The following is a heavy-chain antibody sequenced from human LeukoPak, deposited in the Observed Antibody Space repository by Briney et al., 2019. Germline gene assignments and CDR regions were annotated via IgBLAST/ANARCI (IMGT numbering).Heavy chain of an antibody. J-gene: IGHJ4*02. CDR1: GFTFSSYA. D-gene: IGHD3-22*01. CDR3: ATLHTNYYDSPEDY. V-gene: IGHV3-23*01. CDR2: FSGSGGNT. Sequence: GGSLRLSCAASGFTFSSYAMSWVRQAPGKGLEWVSTFSGSGGNTYYADSVKGRFTISRDNSKNTLYLQMNSLRAEDTAVYYCATLHTNYYDSPEDYWGQGTLVTVSS.